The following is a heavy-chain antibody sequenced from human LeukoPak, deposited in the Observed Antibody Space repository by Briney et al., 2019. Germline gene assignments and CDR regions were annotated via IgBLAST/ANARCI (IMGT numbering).Heavy chain of an antibody. CDR3: ARGRRGYSYASDY. J-gene: IGHJ4*02. D-gene: IGHD5-18*01. CDR1: GGSFSGYY. Sequence: SETLSLTCAVYGGSFSGYYWSWIRHPPGKGLEWIGEINHSGSTNYNPSLKRRVTISVDTSKNQFSLKLSSVTAADTAVYYCARGRRGYSYASDYWGQGSLVTVSS. CDR2: INHSGST. V-gene: IGHV4-34*01.